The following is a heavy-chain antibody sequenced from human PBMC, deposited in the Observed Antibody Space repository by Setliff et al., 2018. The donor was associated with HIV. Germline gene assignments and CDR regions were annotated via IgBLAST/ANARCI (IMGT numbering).Heavy chain of an antibody. CDR3: ARGDVSTWYAFDL. J-gene: IGHJ3*01. Sequence: GGSLRLSCAASGFTFSSHAMSWVRQAPGKGLEWVSVIYSSGDTYYENSVKGRFTISRDSSKNMVFLQMNSLRVEDTALYYCARGDVSTWYAFDLWGQGTMVTVSS. D-gene: IGHD6-13*01. CDR1: GFTFSSHA. V-gene: IGHV3-23*05. CDR2: IYSSGDT.